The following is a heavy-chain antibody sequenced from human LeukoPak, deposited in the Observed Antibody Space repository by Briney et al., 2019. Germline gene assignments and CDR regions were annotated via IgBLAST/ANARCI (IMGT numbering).Heavy chain of an antibody. J-gene: IGHJ6*03. V-gene: IGHV3-23*01. CDR2: FSGRGSST. CDR1: GFTLSSYA. Sequence: PGGSLRLSCAAPGFTLSSYAMTWVRRAPGKGLECISGFSGRGSSTYYAPPVKGRFTISRDKSKNTLYLHMNTLRSENTPVYYGAKTPGGGWLKWDCYYYMDVWGKGTTVTVSS. D-gene: IGHD6-19*01. CDR3: AKTPGGGWLKWDCYYYMDV.